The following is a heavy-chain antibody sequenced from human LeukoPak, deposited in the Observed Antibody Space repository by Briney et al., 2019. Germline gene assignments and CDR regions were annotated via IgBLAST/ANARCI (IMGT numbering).Heavy chain of an antibody. CDR1: SGSISSYY. J-gene: IGHJ4*02. CDR2: IYYSGST. Sequence: SETLSLTCTVSSGSISSYYWSWIRQPPGKGLEWIGYIYYSGSTNYNPSLKSRVTISVDTSKNQFSLKLSSVTAADTAVYYCARHNCSSTSCYLVTGTTFNYWGQGTLVTVSS. D-gene: IGHD2-2*01. V-gene: IGHV4-59*01. CDR3: ARHNCSSTSCYLVTGTTFNY.